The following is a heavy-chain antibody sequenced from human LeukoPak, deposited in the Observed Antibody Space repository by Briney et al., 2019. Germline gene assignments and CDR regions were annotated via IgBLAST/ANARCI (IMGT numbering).Heavy chain of an antibody. D-gene: IGHD2-2*01. CDR1: GGTFSSYA. J-gene: IGHJ6*03. Sequence: SVKVSCKASGGTFSSYAISWVRQAPGQGLEWMGGIIPMFDTASYAQKFQGRVTITADESTSTAYMELSSLRSEDTAVYYCARGRGIVVVPAATDYMDVWGKGTTVTISS. CDR3: ARGRGIVVVPAATDYMDV. V-gene: IGHV1-69*13. CDR2: IIPMFDTA.